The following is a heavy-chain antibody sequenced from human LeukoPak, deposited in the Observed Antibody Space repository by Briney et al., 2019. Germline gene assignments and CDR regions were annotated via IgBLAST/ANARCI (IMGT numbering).Heavy chain of an antibody. J-gene: IGHJ4*02. CDR2: IYGGGNT. V-gene: IGHV3-53*01. CDR1: GFSVSSNY. Sequence: GGSLRLSCAASGFSVSSNYMTWVRQAPGKGLECVSVIYGGGNTYYADSVGGRFTISRDNSKNTLYLQMNSLRAEDAAVYYCAKDLAAAGNTYFDYWGQGTLVTVSS. D-gene: IGHD6-13*01. CDR3: AKDLAAAGNTYFDY.